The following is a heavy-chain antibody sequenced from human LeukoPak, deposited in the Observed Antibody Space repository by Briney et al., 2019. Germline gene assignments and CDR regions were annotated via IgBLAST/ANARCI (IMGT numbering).Heavy chain of an antibody. CDR2: IYSGGST. V-gene: IGHV3-53*01. CDR3: ARDRSGWYYYFDY. CDR1: GFTFSSYS. D-gene: IGHD6-19*01. Sequence: GGSLRLSCAASGFTFSSYSMNWVRQAPGKGLEWVSVIYSGGSTYYADSVKGRFTISRDNSKNTLYLQMNSLRAEDTAVYYCARDRSGWYYYFDYWGQGTLVTVSS. J-gene: IGHJ4*02.